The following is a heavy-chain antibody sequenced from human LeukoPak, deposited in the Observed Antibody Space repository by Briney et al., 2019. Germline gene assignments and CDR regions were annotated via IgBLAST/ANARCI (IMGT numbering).Heavy chain of an antibody. J-gene: IGHJ4*02. V-gene: IGHV1-69*05. D-gene: IGHD1-26*01. CDR1: GGTFSSYA. Sequence: SVKVSCKASGGTFSSYAISWVRQAPGQGLEWMGGIIPIFGTANYAQKFQGRVTITTDESTSTAYMELSSLRAEDTAVYYCAREVRIVGATWTFDYWGQGTLVTVSS. CDR2: IIPIFGTA. CDR3: AREVRIVGATWTFDY.